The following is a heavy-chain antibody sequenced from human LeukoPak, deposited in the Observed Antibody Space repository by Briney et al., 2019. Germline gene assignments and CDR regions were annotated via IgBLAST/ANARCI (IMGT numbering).Heavy chain of an antibody. Sequence: GGSLRLSCAASGFTFSSFSMNWVRQAPGEGLEWVSSISSSGSYIYYPDSVKGRFTVSRDNAKNSLYLQMNSLRGEDTAVYYCARDLSRTVTSFDYWGQGALVTVSS. D-gene: IGHD4-17*01. CDR3: ARDLSRTVTSFDY. J-gene: IGHJ4*02. V-gene: IGHV3-21*01. CDR1: GFTFSSFS. CDR2: ISSSGSYI.